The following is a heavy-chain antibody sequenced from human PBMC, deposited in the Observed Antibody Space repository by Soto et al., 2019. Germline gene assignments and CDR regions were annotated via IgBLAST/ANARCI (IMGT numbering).Heavy chain of an antibody. V-gene: IGHV3-30*18. CDR1: GFTFSSYG. D-gene: IGHD3-22*01. CDR2: ISYDGSNK. CDR3: AKVKSYYDSSGYLGY. Sequence: GGSLRLSCAASGFTFSSYGMHWVRQAPGKGLEWVAVISYDGSNKYYADSVKGRFTISRDNSKNTLYLQMNSLRAEDTAVYYCAKVKSYYDSSGYLGYWGQGTLVTSPQ. J-gene: IGHJ4*02.